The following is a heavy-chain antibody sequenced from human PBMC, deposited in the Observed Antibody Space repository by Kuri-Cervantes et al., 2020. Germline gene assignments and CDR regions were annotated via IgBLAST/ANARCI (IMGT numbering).Heavy chain of an antibody. J-gene: IGHJ6*03. V-gene: IGHV4-59*01. Sequence: SETLSLTCTVSGGSISSYFWSWIRQPPGKGLEWIGYIYSSGSTNYNPSLKSRVTISLDTSKNQFSLKLSSVTAADTAVYYCARFPCYYMDVWGKGTTVTVSS. CDR3: ARFPCYYMDV. CDR2: IYSSGST. CDR1: GGSISSYF.